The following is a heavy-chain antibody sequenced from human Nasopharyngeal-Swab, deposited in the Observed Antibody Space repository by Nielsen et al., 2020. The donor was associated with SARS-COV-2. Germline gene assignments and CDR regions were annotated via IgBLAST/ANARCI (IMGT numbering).Heavy chain of an antibody. CDR2: ISSSGSTI. CDR1: GFTFSDYY. CDR3: ARPHYYDSSGYYGPYYYYGMDV. D-gene: IGHD3-22*01. J-gene: IGHJ6*02. Sequence: GGSLRLSCAASGFTFSDYYMSWIRQAPGKGLEWVSYISSSGSTIYYADSVKGRFTISRDNAKNSLYLQMNSLRAEDTAVYYCARPHYYDSSGYYGPYYYYGMDVWGQGTTVTVSS. V-gene: IGHV3-11*04.